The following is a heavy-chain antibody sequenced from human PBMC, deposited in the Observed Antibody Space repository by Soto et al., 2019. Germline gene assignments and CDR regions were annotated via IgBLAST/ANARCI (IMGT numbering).Heavy chain of an antibody. CDR1: GFTFSSYW. V-gene: IGHV3-7*01. Sequence: GGSLRLSCAASGFTFSSYWMSWVRQAPGKGLEWVANIKQDGSEKYYVDSVKGRFTISRDNAKNSLYLQMNSLRAEDTAVYYCARDVDYDFWSGYPYYYYYYMDVWSKGTTVTVSS. J-gene: IGHJ6*03. CDR2: IKQDGSEK. D-gene: IGHD3-3*01. CDR3: ARDVDYDFWSGYPYYYYYYMDV.